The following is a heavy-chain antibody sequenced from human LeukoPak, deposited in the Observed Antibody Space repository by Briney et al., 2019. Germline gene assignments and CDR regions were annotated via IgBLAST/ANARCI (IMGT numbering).Heavy chain of an antibody. V-gene: IGHV1-69*01. Sequence: SVKVSCKASGGTFSSYAISWVRQAPGQGLEWMGGIIPIFGTANYAQKFQGRVTITADESTSTAYMELSSPRSEDTAVYYCARGLREQWLVRPSWFDPWGQGTLVTVSS. D-gene: IGHD6-19*01. CDR1: GGTFSSYA. CDR2: IIPIFGTA. J-gene: IGHJ5*02. CDR3: ARGLREQWLVRPSWFDP.